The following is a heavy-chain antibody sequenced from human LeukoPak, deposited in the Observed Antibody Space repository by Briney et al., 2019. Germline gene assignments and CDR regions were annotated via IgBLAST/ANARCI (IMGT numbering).Heavy chain of an antibody. D-gene: IGHD1-1*01. CDR3: ARDPHLTVGTVTTTGDEYT. CDR2: IIPIFGTA. V-gene: IGHV1-69*05. Sequence: SVKVSCKASGGAFSSYAISWVRQAPGQGLEWMGRIIPIFGTANYAQKFQGRVTITTDESTSTAYMELSSLRSEDTAVYYCARDPHLTVGTVTTTGDEYTWGQGTLVTVSS. CDR1: GGAFSSYA. J-gene: IGHJ5*02.